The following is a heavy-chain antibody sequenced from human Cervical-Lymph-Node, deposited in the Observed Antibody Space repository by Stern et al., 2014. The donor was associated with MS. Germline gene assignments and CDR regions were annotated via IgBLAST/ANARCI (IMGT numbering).Heavy chain of an antibody. J-gene: IGHJ4*02. Sequence: EVQLVESGGGLVKPGGSLRLSCAASGFTFSTHAVNWVRQAPGKGLEWVSSISSSSSYIYYADSVKGRFTISRDNARNSLYLQMNSRRVDDTAVYYCLRDGGDYWGQGTLVTVSS. CDR3: LRDGGDY. CDR2: ISSSSSYI. V-gene: IGHV3-21*01. CDR1: GFTFSTHA. D-gene: IGHD3-16*01.